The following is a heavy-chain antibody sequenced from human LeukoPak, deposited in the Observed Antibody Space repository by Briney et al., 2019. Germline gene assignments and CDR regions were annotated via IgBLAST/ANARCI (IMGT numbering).Heavy chain of an antibody. Sequence: ASVKVSCKASVRTFSSYAISWVRQAPGQGLEWMGGIIPIFGTANYAQKFQGRVTITADESTSTAYMELSSLRSEDTAVYYCARDRRPGYSSSWSFDYWGQGTLVTVSS. J-gene: IGHJ4*02. CDR1: VRTFSSYA. CDR3: ARDRRPGYSSSWSFDY. D-gene: IGHD6-13*01. CDR2: IIPIFGTA. V-gene: IGHV1-69*13.